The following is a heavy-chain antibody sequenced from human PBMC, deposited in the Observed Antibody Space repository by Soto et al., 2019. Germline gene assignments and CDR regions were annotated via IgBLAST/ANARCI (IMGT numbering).Heavy chain of an antibody. Sequence: PGGSLRLSCAASGFTFRNYDRHWVRHAPGKGLVWVARIDSNGRNSVYADSVKGRFTISRDNANNTLFLQMDSLAAEDTAVYYCAREQYTLNYAGYWGQGTQVTVSS. CDR3: AREQYTLNYAGY. J-gene: IGHJ1*01. CDR1: GFTFRNYD. V-gene: IGHV3-74*01. D-gene: IGHD1-7*01. CDR2: IDSNGRNS.